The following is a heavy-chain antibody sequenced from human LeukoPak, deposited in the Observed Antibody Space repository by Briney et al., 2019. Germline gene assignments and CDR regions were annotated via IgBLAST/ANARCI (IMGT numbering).Heavy chain of an antibody. CDR3: ARVGAKGGWYFDL. V-gene: IGHV3-7*02. J-gene: IGHJ2*01. Sequence: AGGSLRLSCEASGFTFSAFWMGWVRQAPGQGLECVANINKDGSEKNYVSSVKGRFTISRDNAKNTLTLQMNSLRADDTAVYYCARVGAKGGWYFDLWGRGTLVTVSS. CDR1: GFTFSAFW. D-gene: IGHD3-10*01. CDR2: INKDGSEK.